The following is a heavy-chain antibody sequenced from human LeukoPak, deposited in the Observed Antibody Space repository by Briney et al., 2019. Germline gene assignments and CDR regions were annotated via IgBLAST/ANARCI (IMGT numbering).Heavy chain of an antibody. J-gene: IGHJ4*02. Sequence: ASVKVSCKASGGTFSSYAISWVRQAPGQGFEWMGIINPSGGSTSYAQKFQGRVTMTRDTSTTTVYMELSSLRSEDTAVYYCARVGYGSSFDYWGQGTLITVSS. CDR3: ARVGYGSSFDY. CDR2: INPSGGST. V-gene: IGHV1-46*01. CDR1: GGTFSSYA. D-gene: IGHD6-13*01.